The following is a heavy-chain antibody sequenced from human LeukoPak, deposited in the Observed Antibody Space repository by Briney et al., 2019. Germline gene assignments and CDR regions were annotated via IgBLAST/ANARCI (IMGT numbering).Heavy chain of an antibody. V-gene: IGHV1-46*01. Sequence: ASVKVSCKASGYTFTNYYMHWVRQAPGQGLEWMGLINPSAGSTNYAQNFQGRVTMTRDTSTSTLYMELSSLRSEDTAVYYCARGISCSGGSCRYFDYWGQGTLVTVSS. CDR1: GYTFTNYY. D-gene: IGHD2-15*01. CDR2: INPSAGST. CDR3: ARGISCSGGSCRYFDY. J-gene: IGHJ4*02.